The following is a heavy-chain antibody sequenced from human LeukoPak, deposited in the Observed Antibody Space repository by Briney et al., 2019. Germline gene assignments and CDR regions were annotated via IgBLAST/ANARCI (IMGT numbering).Heavy chain of an antibody. CDR2: IKSKSDGGTA. J-gene: IGHJ4*02. D-gene: IGHD6-6*01. CDR3: IKVGARDY. Sequence: PGGSLRLSCAASGFTISTYYMSWVRQAPGKGLEWVGRIKSKSDGGTADYTAPVKGRFTIIRDDSRNTLYLQMNSLKTEDTATYYCIKVGARDYWGQGTLVTVSS. V-gene: IGHV3-15*01. CDR1: GFTISTYY.